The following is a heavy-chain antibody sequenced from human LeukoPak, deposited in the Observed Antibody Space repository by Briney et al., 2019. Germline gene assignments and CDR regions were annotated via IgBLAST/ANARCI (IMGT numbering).Heavy chain of an antibody. V-gene: IGHV4-34*01. CDR1: GGSFSGYY. CDR2: INHSGST. Sequence: PSETLSLTCAVYGGSFSGYYWSWIRQPPGKGLEWIGEINHSGSTNYNPSLKSRVTISVDTSKNQFSLKLSSVTAADTAVCYCANRYSYSSSFYFDYWGQGTLVTVSS. J-gene: IGHJ4*02. D-gene: IGHD6-13*01. CDR3: ANRYSYSSSFYFDY.